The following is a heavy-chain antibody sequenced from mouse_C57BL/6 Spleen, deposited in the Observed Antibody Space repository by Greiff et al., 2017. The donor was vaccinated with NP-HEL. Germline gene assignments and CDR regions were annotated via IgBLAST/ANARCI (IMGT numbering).Heavy chain of an antibody. J-gene: IGHJ2*01. CDR2: INPGSGGT. V-gene: IGHV1-54*01. CDR3: ARVHSNYEWY. D-gene: IGHD2-5*01. Sequence: QVQLQQSGAELVRPGTSVKVSCKASGYAFTNYLIEWVKQRPGQGLEWIGVINPGSGGTNYNEKFKGKATLAADKSSSTAYMQLSSLTSEDSAVYFCARVHSNYEWYWGQGTTLTVSS. CDR1: GYAFTNYL.